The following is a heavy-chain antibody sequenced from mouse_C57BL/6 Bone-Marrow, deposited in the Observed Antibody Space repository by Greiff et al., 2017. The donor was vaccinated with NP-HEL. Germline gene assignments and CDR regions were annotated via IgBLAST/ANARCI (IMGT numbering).Heavy chain of an antibody. Sequence: EVHLVESGGDLVKPGGSLKLSCAASGFTFSSYGMSWVRQTPDKRLEWVATISSGGSYTYYPDSVKGRFTISRDNAKNTLYLQMSSLKSEDTAMYYCARHELLLHWYFDVWGTGTTVTVSS. CDR3: ARHELLLHWYFDV. CDR1: GFTFSSYG. CDR2: ISSGGSYT. V-gene: IGHV5-6*01. D-gene: IGHD1-1*01. J-gene: IGHJ1*03.